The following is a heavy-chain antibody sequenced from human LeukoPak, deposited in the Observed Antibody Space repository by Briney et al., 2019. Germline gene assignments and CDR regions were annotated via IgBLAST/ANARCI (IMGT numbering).Heavy chain of an antibody. D-gene: IGHD3-10*01. CDR3: ARVRGVEYYGSGSYFDY. Sequence: GGSLRLSCAASGFTFSITWMHWVRQFPGQGLVWVARITSDGTTTSYAESVEGRFTISRDNAKNTLYLQMNSLRAEDTAVYYCARVRGVEYYGSGSYFDYWGQGTLVTVSS. CDR1: GFTFSITW. CDR2: ITSDGTTT. J-gene: IGHJ4*02. V-gene: IGHV3-74*03.